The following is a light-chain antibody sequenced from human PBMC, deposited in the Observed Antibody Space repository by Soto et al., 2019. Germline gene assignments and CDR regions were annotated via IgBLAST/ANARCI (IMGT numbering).Light chain of an antibody. CDR3: QSFDSSLSRSV. CDR1: SSNIGAGFD. CDR2: GNS. Sequence: QSVLTQPPSVSGAPGQRVTLSCTGSSSNIGAGFDVHWYQQLPGTAPKLLIFGNSNRPSGVPDRFSGSKSGTSASLAITGLQADDEADYCCQSFDSSLSRSVFGGGTQLTVL. V-gene: IGLV1-40*01. J-gene: IGLJ7*01.